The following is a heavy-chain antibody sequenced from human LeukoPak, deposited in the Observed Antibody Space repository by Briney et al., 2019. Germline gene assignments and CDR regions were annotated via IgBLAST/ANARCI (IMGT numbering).Heavy chain of an antibody. D-gene: IGHD4-17*01. Sequence: PGGSLRLSCAASGFTFSDYYMSWIRQAPGKGLEWLSYISSSSNTIFYADSVRGRFTISRDNAMNSLYLQMNSLRAEDTAVYYCASRRTVTSTDPHTFDIWGQGTMVTVSS. CDR1: GFTFSDYY. CDR3: ASRRTVTSTDPHTFDI. J-gene: IGHJ3*02. V-gene: IGHV3-11*01. CDR2: ISSSSNTI.